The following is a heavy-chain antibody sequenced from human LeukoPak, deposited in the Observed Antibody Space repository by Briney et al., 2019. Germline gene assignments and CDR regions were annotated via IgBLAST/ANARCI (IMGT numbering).Heavy chain of an antibody. J-gene: IGHJ6*02. CDR2: IYPGDSDT. CDR3: ARHGGSGDSSYYYYGMDV. Sequence: GESLKISCKGSGYSFTSYWIGWVRQMPGKGLEWMGIIYPGDSDTRYSPSFQGQGTISADKSLSTAYLQWSSLKASDTAMYYCARHGGSGDSSYYYYGMDVWGQGTTVTVSS. V-gene: IGHV5-51*01. D-gene: IGHD4-17*01. CDR1: GYSFTSYW.